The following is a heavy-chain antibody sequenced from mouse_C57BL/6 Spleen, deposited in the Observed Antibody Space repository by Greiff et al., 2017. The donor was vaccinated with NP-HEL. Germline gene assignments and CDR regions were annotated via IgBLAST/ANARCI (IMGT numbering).Heavy chain of an antibody. D-gene: IGHD2-2*01. CDR3: ARGGYDDDGYYFDY. J-gene: IGHJ2*01. CDR2: INYDGSST. Sequence: EVKLVESEGGLVQPGSSMKLSCTASGFTFSDYYMAWVRQVPEKGLEWVANINYDGSSTYYLDSLKSRFIISRDNAKNILYLQMSSLKSEDTATYYCARGGYDDDGYYFDYWGQGTTLTVSS. V-gene: IGHV5-16*01. CDR1: GFTFSDYY.